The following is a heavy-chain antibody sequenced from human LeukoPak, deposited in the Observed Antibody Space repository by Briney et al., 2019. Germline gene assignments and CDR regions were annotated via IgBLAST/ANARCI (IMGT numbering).Heavy chain of an antibody. CDR3: AMEPERGSYLIGGGTIDY. CDR1: GFTFSNAW. J-gene: IGHJ4*02. Sequence: PGGSLRLSCAASGFTFSNAWMSWVRQAPGRVLEWVSYISSSSSTIYYADSVKGRFTISRDNAKNSLYLQMNSLRAEDTAVYYCAMEPERGSYLIGGGTIDYWGQGTLVTVSS. V-gene: IGHV3-48*01. CDR2: ISSSSSTI. D-gene: IGHD1-26*01.